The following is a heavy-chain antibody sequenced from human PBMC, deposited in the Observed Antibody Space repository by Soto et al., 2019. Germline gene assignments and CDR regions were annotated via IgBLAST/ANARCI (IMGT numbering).Heavy chain of an antibody. CDR3: GRRYLY. J-gene: IGHJ1*01. D-gene: IGHD3-16*02. V-gene: IGHV4-30-4*01. Sequence: SETLSLTCTVSGDSISNGYYYWSWIRQPPGRGLEWIGYIDSSGSTYYNPSLKSRLTMSVDMSKNQFSLRLTSVTAADTAVYYCGRRYLYWGQGLLVAVCS. CDR2: IDSSGST. CDR1: GDSISNGYYY.